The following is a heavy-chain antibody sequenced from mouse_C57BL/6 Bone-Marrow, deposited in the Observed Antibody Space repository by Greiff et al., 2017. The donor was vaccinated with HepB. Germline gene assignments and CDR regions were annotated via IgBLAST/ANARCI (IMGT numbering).Heavy chain of an antibody. V-gene: IGHV5-4*01. Sequence: EVQGVESGGGLVKPGGSLKLSCAASGFTFSSYAMSWVRQTPEKRLEWVATISDGGSYTYYPDNVKGRFTISRDNAKNNLYLQMSHLKSEDTAMYYCARDPNYFYAMDYWGQGTSVTVSS. D-gene: IGHD2-1*01. CDR2: ISDGGSYT. CDR1: GFTFSSYA. CDR3: ARDPNYFYAMDY. J-gene: IGHJ4*01.